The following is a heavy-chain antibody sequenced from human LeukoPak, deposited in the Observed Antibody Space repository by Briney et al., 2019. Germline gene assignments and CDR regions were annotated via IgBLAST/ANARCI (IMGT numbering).Heavy chain of an antibody. CDR3: AREVGWRYYYYMDV. Sequence: SETLSLTCAVYGGSFSGYYWSWIRQPPGKGLEWIGEINHSGSTNYNPSLKSRVTISVDTSKNQFSLKLSSVTAADTAVYYCAREVGWRYYYYMDVWGKGTTVTVSS. J-gene: IGHJ6*03. CDR1: GGSFSGYY. V-gene: IGHV4-34*01. CDR2: INHSGST. D-gene: IGHD2-15*01.